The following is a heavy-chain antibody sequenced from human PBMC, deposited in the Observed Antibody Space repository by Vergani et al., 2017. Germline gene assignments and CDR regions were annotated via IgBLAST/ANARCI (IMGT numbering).Heavy chain of an antibody. V-gene: IGHV5-51*01. CDR3: ARLYGRDSSGSKYFDY. CDR2: IHPADSDT. D-gene: IGHD3-22*01. CDR1: GYSFTNYW. J-gene: IGHJ4*02. Sequence: EVQLVQSGAEVKKPGESLKISCQISGYSFTNYWIGWVRQMPGKGLEWMGIIHPADSDTRYSPSFQGQVTIYVDKSISTAYLQRSSLRASDSAMYYCARLYGRDSSGSKYFDYWGQGTLVTVSS.